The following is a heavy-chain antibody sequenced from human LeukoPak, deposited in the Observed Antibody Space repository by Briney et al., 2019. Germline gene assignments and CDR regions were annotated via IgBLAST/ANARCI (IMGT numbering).Heavy chain of an antibody. CDR1: GGSISSYY. CDR2: IYTSGST. V-gene: IGHV4-4*07. CDR3: ARAGYGLMGRGAAAGNNFDY. J-gene: IGHJ4*02. Sequence: SETLSLTCTVSGGSISSYYWSWIRQPAGKGLEWIGRIYTSGSTNYNPSLKSRVTMSVDTSKNQFSLKLNSVTPEDTSVYYCARAGYGLMGRGAAAGNNFDYWGQGTLVTVSS. D-gene: IGHD6-13*01.